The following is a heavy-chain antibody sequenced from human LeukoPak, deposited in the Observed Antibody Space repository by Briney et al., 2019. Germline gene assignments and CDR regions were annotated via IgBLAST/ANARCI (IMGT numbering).Heavy chain of an antibody. CDR1: GGSITGGYY. V-gene: IGHV4-59*08. D-gene: IGHD2-2*01. Sequence: SETLSLTCTVSGGSITGGYYWSWIRQPPGKGLKWIGHIYYTGVINYDPSLKSRVTMLVDTSKNQFSLKVTSVTAADTAVYYCARLTRLAPVGTTYYHSLDVWGQGSTVTVSS. J-gene: IGHJ6*02. CDR3: ARLTRLAPVGTTYYHSLDV. CDR2: IYYTGVI.